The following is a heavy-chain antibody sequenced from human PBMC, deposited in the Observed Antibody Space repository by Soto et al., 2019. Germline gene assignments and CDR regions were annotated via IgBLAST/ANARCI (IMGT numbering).Heavy chain of an antibody. Sequence: VGSLRLSCAASGFTFSSYGMHWVRQAPGKGLEWVAVIWYDGSNKYYADSVKGRFTISRDNSKNTLYLQMNSLRAEDTAVYYCARDRPFDYYDSSGYPDYWGQGTLVTVSS. D-gene: IGHD3-22*01. CDR3: ARDRPFDYYDSSGYPDY. J-gene: IGHJ4*02. CDR2: IWYDGSNK. CDR1: GFTFSSYG. V-gene: IGHV3-33*01.